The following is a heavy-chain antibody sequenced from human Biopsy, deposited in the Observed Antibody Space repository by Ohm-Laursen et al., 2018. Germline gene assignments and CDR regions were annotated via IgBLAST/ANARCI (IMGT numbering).Heavy chain of an antibody. Sequence: SSLRLSCVASGFTFSRYGMHWVRQAPGKGLEWVSLISNAGDIKYSADSMEGRFTISRDNSRNTLFLQMNSLKAEDTAVYHCAKDRFPYTSGYSSVFEYWGQGTLVTVSS. CDR3: AKDRFPYTSGYSSVFEY. CDR1: GFTFSRYG. J-gene: IGHJ4*02. V-gene: IGHV3-30*18. D-gene: IGHD3-22*01. CDR2: ISNAGDIK.